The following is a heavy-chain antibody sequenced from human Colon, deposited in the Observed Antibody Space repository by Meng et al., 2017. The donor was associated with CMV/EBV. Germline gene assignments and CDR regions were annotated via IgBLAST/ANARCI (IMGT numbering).Heavy chain of an antibody. Sequence: SETLSLTCTVSGGSISSGDYYWSWIRQPPGKGLEWIGHIYNSGTTYDNPSLKSRLTLSVDTSRNQFSLKVTSVTAADTAVYSCARGNVIVPLDYWGQGTLVTVSS. V-gene: IGHV4-30-4*01. J-gene: IGHJ4*02. CDR2: IYNSGTT. D-gene: IGHD2/OR15-2a*01. CDR3: ARGNVIVPLDY. CDR1: GGSISSGDYY.